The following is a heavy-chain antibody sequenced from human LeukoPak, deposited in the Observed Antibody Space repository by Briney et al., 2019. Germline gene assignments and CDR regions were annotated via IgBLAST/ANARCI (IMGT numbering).Heavy chain of an antibody. J-gene: IGHJ5*02. Sequence: SETLSLTCTVSGGSISSYYWSWIRQPPGKGLEWIGYIYYSGSTNYNPSLKSRVTISVDTSKNQFSLKLSSVTAADTAVYYCARRSAPNILTGYGRRNWFDPWGQGTLVTVSS. D-gene: IGHD3-9*01. CDR1: GGSISSYY. V-gene: IGHV4-59*12. CDR2: IYYSGST. CDR3: ARRSAPNILTGYGRRNWFDP.